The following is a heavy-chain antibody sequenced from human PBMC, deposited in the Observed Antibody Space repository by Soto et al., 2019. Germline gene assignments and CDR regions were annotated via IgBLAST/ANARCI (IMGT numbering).Heavy chain of an antibody. V-gene: IGHV3-30-3*01. J-gene: IGHJ5*02. Sequence: QVQLVESGGGVVQPGRSLRLSCAASGFTFSRYTMHWVRQAPGKGLEWVAVISHDGSTKYYADSVKGRLTISRDNSQKTLYMQMNSPRVEDTAVYYCVRDSSSSLRNCAPWGQGALVTVSS. D-gene: IGHD6-6*01. CDR2: ISHDGSTK. CDR1: GFTFSRYT. CDR3: VRDSSSSLRNCAP.